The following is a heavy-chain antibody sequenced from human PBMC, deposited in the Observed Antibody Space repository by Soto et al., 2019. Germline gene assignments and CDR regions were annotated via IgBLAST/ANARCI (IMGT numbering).Heavy chain of an antibody. CDR2: IWYDGSNE. D-gene: IGHD1-26*01. CDR1: GFTFNNYG. J-gene: IGHJ3*01. CDR3: ARRASR. Sequence: GESLKISCAASGFTFNNYGIHWVRQAPGKGLEWVAVIWYDGSNENYADSVKGRFTISRDNSKNTLYLQMNSLRAEDTAVYYCARRASRWGQGTMVTVSS. V-gene: IGHV3-33*01.